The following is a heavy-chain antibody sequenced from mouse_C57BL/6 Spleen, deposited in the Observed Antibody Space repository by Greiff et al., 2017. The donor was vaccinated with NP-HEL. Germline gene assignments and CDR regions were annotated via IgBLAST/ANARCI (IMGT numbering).Heavy chain of an antibody. CDR1: GYAFSSSW. J-gene: IGHJ1*03. CDR3: ARQGVVATNFDV. V-gene: IGHV1-82*01. CDR2: IYPGDGDT. Sequence: VQLQQSGPELVKPGASVKISCKASGYAFSSSWMNWVKQRPGKGLEWIGRIYPGDGDTNYNGKFKGKATLTADKSSSTAYMQLSSLTSEDSEVYFCARQGVVATNFDVWGTGTTVTVSS. D-gene: IGHD1-1*01.